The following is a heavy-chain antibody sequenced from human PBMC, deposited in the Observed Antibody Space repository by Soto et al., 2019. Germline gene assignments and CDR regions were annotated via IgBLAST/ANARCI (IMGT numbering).Heavy chain of an antibody. Sequence: GGSMILSCAASGFTFSSYAMSWVRQAPGKGLEWVSAISGSGGSTYYADSVKGRFTISRDNSKNTLYLQMSSLRAEDTAVYYCAKAPAVVVAATPWYFDYWGQGTLVTVSS. CDR2: ISGSGGST. D-gene: IGHD2-15*01. V-gene: IGHV3-23*01. J-gene: IGHJ4*02. CDR1: GFTFSSYA. CDR3: AKAPAVVVAATPWYFDY.